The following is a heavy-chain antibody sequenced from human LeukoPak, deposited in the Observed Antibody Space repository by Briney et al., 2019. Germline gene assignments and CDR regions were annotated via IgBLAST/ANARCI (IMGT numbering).Heavy chain of an antibody. CDR1: GGSISSSSYC. CDR2: IYYSGNT. Sequence: PSETLSLTCTVSGGSISSSSYCWGWIRQPPGKGLEWIGSIYYSGNTYYNPSLKSRVTISVDTSKNQFSLKLSSVSAADTAVYYCARYYCSSTSCYHGYWGQGTLVTVSS. V-gene: IGHV4-39*01. CDR3: ARYYCSSTSCYHGY. D-gene: IGHD2-2*01. J-gene: IGHJ4*02.